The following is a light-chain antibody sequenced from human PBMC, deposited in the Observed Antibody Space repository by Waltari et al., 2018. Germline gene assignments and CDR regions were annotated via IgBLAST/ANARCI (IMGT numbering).Light chain of an antibody. CDR1: STNIGAGHD. Sequence: QSVLTQPPSVSGAPGQRVTISCTGSSTNIGAGHDVHWYQDFPGAAPKLLIYGNNNRPSGVPDRFACSNSGTSASLASTGLQAEDEAHYYCQSFDTSLSGGVVFGGGTKVTVL. CDR2: GNN. J-gene: IGLJ2*01. V-gene: IGLV1-40*01. CDR3: QSFDTSLSGGVV.